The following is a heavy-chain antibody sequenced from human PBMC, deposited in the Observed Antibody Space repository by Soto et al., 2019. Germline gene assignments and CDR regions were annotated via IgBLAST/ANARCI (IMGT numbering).Heavy chain of an antibody. V-gene: IGHV3-30*18. J-gene: IGHJ4*02. CDR3: ANTRTIFGVVSRHYFDY. CDR1: GFSYSDYG. CDR2: TSYDGSKT. D-gene: IGHD3-3*01. Sequence: QVQLVESGGGVVQPGRSQRLSCAASGFSYSDYGMHWVRQPPGKGLEWVAYTSYDGSKTYYADSVMGRFTISRDNSKNTLFLQMNSLRPEDTAMYYCANTRTIFGVVSRHYFDYWGQGTLVTVSS.